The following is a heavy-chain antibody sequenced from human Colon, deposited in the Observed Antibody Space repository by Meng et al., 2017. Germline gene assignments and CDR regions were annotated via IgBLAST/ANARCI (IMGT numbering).Heavy chain of an antibody. Sequence: EVQLVEAGGGLVQPGGSLRLSCAASGFTFSSHWMHWVRQAPGKGLVWVSSVSADGSSTNYADSVKGRFSISRDNAKDTVFLQMNSLRGEDTAVYYCANDRLNHWGQGTLVTVSS. D-gene: IGHD3-9*01. V-gene: IGHV3-74*01. CDR3: ANDRLNH. J-gene: IGHJ1*01. CDR1: GFTFSSHW. CDR2: VSADGSST.